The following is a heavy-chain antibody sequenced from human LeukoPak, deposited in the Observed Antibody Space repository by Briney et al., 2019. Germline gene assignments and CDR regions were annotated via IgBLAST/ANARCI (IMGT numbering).Heavy chain of an antibody. D-gene: IGHD3-22*01. V-gene: IGHV1-69-2*01. Sequence: ASVKISCKVSGYTFTDYYMHWVQQAPRKGLEWMGLVDPEDGETIYAEKFQGRVTITADTSTDTAYMELSSLRSEDTAVYYCATSSQKDYYDSSGYSSYYMDVWGKGTTVTVSS. CDR3: ATSSQKDYYDSSGYSSYYMDV. CDR1: GYTFTDYY. J-gene: IGHJ6*03. CDR2: VDPEDGET.